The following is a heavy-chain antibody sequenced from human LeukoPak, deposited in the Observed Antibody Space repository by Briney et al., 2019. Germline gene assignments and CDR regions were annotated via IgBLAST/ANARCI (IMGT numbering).Heavy chain of an antibody. CDR3: ARGQVGYCGTSSCYFDP. J-gene: IGHJ5*02. D-gene: IGHD2-15*01. Sequence: ASVRVSCKTSGYTFIRYDINWVRQATGQGLEWMGWMNPNTGNSFFAQKFQGRATMTRDTSISTAYMELTSLTSEDTAVYYCARGQVGYCGTSSCYFDPWGQGTLVTVSS. CDR1: GYTFIRYD. V-gene: IGHV1-8*01. CDR2: MNPNTGNS.